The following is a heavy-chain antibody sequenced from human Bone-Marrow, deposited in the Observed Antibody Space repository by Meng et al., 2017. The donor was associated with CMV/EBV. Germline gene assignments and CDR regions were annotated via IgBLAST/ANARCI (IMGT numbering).Heavy chain of an antibody. J-gene: IGHJ4*02. D-gene: IGHD3-3*01. Sequence: FTFSSYAMSWVCQAPGQGLEWVSAISGSGGSTYYADSVKGRFTISRDNSKNTLYLQMNSLRAEDTAVYYCARPGVYDFWSGYNGFRYWGQGTLVTVSS. CDR1: FTFSSYA. V-gene: IGHV3-23*01. CDR2: ISGSGGST. CDR3: ARPGVYDFWSGYNGFRY.